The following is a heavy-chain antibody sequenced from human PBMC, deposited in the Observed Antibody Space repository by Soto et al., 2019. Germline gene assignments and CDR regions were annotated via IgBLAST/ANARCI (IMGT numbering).Heavy chain of an antibody. CDR1: GDTFTDYY. Sequence: QVQLVQSGAEVKKPGASVKVSCKASGDTFTDYYIHWVRQAPGQGLEWMGTVNPSGGHTTYAQHFLGRMTMTRDPSTSTLYMELTSLTSEDKAVYYCARGGHVVVVTAALDSWGQGPLVTVSS. CDR2: VNPSGGHT. J-gene: IGHJ4*02. V-gene: IGHV1-46*01. CDR3: ARGGHVVVVTAALDS. D-gene: IGHD2-21*02.